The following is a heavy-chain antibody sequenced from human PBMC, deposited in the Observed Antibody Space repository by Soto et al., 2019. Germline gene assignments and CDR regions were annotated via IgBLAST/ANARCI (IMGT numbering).Heavy chain of an antibody. V-gene: IGHV4-34*01. CDR3: AILPDYTKIDY. Sequence: QVQLQQWGAGLLKPSETLSLTCAVYGGSFSGYYWSWIRQPPGKGLEWIGEINHSGSTNYNPSLKSRVTISVDTSKNQLALKLSSVTAADTAVYYCAILPDYTKIDYWGQGTLVTVSS. D-gene: IGHD4-4*01. CDR1: GGSFSGYY. J-gene: IGHJ4*02. CDR2: INHSGST.